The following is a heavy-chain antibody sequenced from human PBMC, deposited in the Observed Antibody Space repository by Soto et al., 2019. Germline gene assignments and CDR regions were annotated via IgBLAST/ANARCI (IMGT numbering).Heavy chain of an antibody. CDR2: INHSGST. D-gene: IGHD4-17*01. CDR3: ARANYGGWFDP. V-gene: IGHV4-34*01. J-gene: IGHJ5*02. CDR1: GGSFSGYY. Sequence: QVQLQQWGAGLLKPSETLSLTCAVYGGSFSGYYWSWIRQPPGKGLEWIGEINHSGSTNYNPSLKSRVTISVDTSKTQFSLKLSSVTAADTAVYYCARANYGGWFDPWGQGTLVTVSS.